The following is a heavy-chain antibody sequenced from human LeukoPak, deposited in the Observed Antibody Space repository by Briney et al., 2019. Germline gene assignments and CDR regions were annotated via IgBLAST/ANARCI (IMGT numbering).Heavy chain of an antibody. CDR1: GGSISSGDYF. CDR2: IYYSGST. D-gene: IGHD5-12*01. J-gene: IGHJ4*02. CDR3: ARDSTGYDYFDY. V-gene: IGHV4-30-4*08. Sequence: PSQTLSLTCTVSGGSISSGDYFWGWIRQPPGKGLEWIGYIYYSGSTYYNPSLKSRLTISVDTSKNQFSLKLSSVTAADTAVYYCARDSTGYDYFDYWGQGTLVTVSS.